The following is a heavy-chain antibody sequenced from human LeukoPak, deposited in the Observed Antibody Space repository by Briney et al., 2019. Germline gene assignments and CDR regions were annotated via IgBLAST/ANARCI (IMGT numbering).Heavy chain of an antibody. D-gene: IGHD6-19*01. CDR1: GYTFTGYY. CDR2: INPNSGGT. Sequence: ASVKVSCKASGYTFTGYYMHWVRQAPGQGLEWMGWINPNSGGTNYAQKFQGRVTMTRDTSTSTAYMELSRLRSDDTAVYYCARPVSSGWYYFDYWGQGTLVTVSS. V-gene: IGHV1-2*02. J-gene: IGHJ4*02. CDR3: ARPVSSGWYYFDY.